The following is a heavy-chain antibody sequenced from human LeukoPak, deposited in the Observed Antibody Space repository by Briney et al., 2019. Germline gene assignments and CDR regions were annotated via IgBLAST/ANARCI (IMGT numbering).Heavy chain of an antibody. CDR2: IYYSGST. Sequence: SETLSLTCTVSGGSISSSSYYWGWIRQPPGKGLEWIGSIYYSGSTYYNPSLKSRVTMPVDTSKNQFSLKLSSVTAADTAVYYCASGDANTAAAFDIWGQGTMVTVSS. CDR3: ASGDANTAAAFDI. D-gene: IGHD4-17*01. V-gene: IGHV4-39*07. J-gene: IGHJ3*02. CDR1: GGSISSSSYY.